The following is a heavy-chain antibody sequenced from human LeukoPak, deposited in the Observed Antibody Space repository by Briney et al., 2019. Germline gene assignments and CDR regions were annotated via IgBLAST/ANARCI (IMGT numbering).Heavy chain of an antibody. J-gene: IGHJ6*03. D-gene: IGHD3-10*01. CDR2: INHSGST. V-gene: IGHV4-34*01. Sequence: SETLSLTCAVYGGSFSGYYWSWIRQPPGKGLEWIGEINHSGSTNYNPSLKSRVTISVDTSKNQFSLKLSSVTAADTAVYYCARGRYYYGSGSYPGNGYMDVWGKGTTVTVSS. CDR1: GGSFSGYY. CDR3: ARGRYYYGSGSYPGNGYMDV.